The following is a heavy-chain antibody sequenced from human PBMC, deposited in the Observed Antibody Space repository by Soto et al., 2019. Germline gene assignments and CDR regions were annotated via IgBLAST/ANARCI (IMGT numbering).Heavy chain of an antibody. CDR3: ARVGEGVGHKRTYDYYYMGV. Sequence: PGGSLRLSCAASGFTFSSYGMHWVRQAPGKGLEWVAVIWYDGSNKYYADSVKGRFTISRDNSKNTLYLQMNSLRAEDTAVYYCARVGEGVGHKRTYDYYYMGVWGQGTTVNVS. D-gene: IGHD2-21*01. V-gene: IGHV3-33*01. CDR2: IWYDGSNK. J-gene: IGHJ6*03. CDR1: GFTFSSYG.